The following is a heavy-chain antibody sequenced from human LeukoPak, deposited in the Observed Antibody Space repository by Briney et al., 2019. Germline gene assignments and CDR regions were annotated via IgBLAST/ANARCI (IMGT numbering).Heavy chain of an antibody. J-gene: IGHJ4*02. CDR3: ARGGSSSWYPNFDY. D-gene: IGHD6-13*01. CDR2: ISGASGGSP. CDR1: GFTFSSYA. Sequence: GGSLRLSCAASGFTFSSYAMTWVRQAPGKGLEWVSIISGASGGSPYYADSVKGRFTISRDNSKNTLYLQMSSLRAEDTALYYCARGGSSSWYPNFDYWGQGTLVTVSS. V-gene: IGHV3-23*01.